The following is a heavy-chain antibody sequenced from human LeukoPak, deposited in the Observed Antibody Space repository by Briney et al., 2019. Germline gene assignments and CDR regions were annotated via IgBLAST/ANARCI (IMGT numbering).Heavy chain of an antibody. CDR2: ISSSGSSI. Sequence: GGSLRLSCAASGFTFSSYEMNWVRQAPGKGLQWVSYISSSGSSIHYADSVKGRFTISRDNAKKSLYLQMNSLRAEDTAVYYCAKGSGYEHNYYYYYMDVWGKGTTVTISS. CDR1: GFTFSSYE. CDR3: AKGSGYEHNYYYYYMDV. J-gene: IGHJ6*03. V-gene: IGHV3-48*03. D-gene: IGHD5-12*01.